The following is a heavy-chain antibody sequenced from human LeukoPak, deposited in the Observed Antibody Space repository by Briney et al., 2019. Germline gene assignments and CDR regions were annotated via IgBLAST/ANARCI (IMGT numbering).Heavy chain of an antibody. CDR3: ARDLRYYDSSGYYLYLGYNWFDP. Sequence: PSETLSLTCTVSGGSISSSSYYWGWIRQPPGKGLEWIGSIYYSGSTYYNPSLKSRVTISVDTSKNQFSLKLSSVTAADTAVYYCARDLRYYDSSGYYLYLGYNWFDPWGQGTLVTVSS. CDR2: IYYSGST. D-gene: IGHD3-22*01. V-gene: IGHV4-39*07. J-gene: IGHJ5*02. CDR1: GGSISSSSYY.